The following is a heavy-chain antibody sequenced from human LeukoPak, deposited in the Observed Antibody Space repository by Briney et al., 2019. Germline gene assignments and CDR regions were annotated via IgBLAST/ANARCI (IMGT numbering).Heavy chain of an antibody. V-gene: IGHV1-18*01. CDR2: ISAYNGNT. CDR3: ARDHLIAAAGTEDYYFYGMDV. D-gene: IGHD6-13*01. Sequence: ASVKVSCKASGYTFTSYGISWVRQAPGQGLEWMGWISAYNGNTNYAQKLQGRVTMTTDTSTSTAYMELRSLRSDDTAVYYCARDHLIAAAGTEDYYFYGMDVWGQGTTVTVSS. CDR1: GYTFTSYG. J-gene: IGHJ6*02.